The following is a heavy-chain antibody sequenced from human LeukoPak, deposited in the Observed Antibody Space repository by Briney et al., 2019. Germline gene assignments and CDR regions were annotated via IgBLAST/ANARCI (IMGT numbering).Heavy chain of an antibody. CDR3: ARENPSGYYNRPIDY. V-gene: IGHV4-59*01. D-gene: IGHD3-22*01. CDR2: IYYSGSI. CDR1: GASISSYY. J-gene: IGHJ4*02. Sequence: SETLSLTCTVSGASISSYYWSWIRQPPGKGLEWIGDIYYSGSIKYNPSLKSRVTMSVDTSKNQFSLKLSSVTAADTAIYYCARENPSGYYNRPIDYWGQGTLVTVPS.